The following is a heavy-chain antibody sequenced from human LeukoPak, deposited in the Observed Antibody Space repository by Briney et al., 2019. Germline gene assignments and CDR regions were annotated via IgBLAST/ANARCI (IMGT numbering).Heavy chain of an antibody. CDR1: GFPFDDYG. Sequence: GGSLRLSCAASGFPFDDYGMTWVRQAPGKGLEWVSGISGSGGSTYYADSVKGRFTISRDNSKNTLYLQMNSLRAEDTAVYYCAKAELANFDYWGQGTLVTVSS. CDR3: AKAELANFDY. V-gene: IGHV3-23*01. J-gene: IGHJ4*02. CDR2: ISGSGGST. D-gene: IGHD5-24*01.